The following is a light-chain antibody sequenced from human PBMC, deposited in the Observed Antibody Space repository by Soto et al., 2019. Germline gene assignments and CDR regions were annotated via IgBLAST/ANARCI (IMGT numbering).Light chain of an antibody. CDR3: HQYTSYLPDT. CDR2: KAS. CDR1: QSISNH. Sequence: DPEVTQSPSSLPASLSDRVTITCRASQSISNHLNGYQQKPGKVPEVLIYKASRLESGVPSRFSGSGSGTEFTITISSLVPDDVVPYYCHQYTSYLPDTFGQGTKVDIK. V-gene: IGKV1-5*03. J-gene: IGKJ1*01.